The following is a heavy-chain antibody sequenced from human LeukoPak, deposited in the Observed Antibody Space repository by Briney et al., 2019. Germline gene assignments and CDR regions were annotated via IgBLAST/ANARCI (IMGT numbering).Heavy chain of an antibody. J-gene: IGHJ4*02. CDR2: IKPNSGGT. Sequence: ASVKVSCKASGYTFTGYYIHWVRQVPGQGLEWMGWIKPNSGGTNYAQKFQGRVTMTRDTSISTAYMELSRLRSDDTAVYYCARGSIVGATFDYFDYWGQGTLVTVSS. CDR1: GYTFTGYY. D-gene: IGHD1-26*01. CDR3: ARGSIVGATFDYFDY. V-gene: IGHV1-2*02.